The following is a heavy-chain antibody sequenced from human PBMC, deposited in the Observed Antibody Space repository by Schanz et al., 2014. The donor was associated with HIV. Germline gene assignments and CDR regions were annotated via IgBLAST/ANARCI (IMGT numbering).Heavy chain of an antibody. CDR3: ARGRSGRGALFVGMDV. CDR1: GFTFGTKW. J-gene: IGHJ6*02. D-gene: IGHD6-19*01. CDR2: IDSSSSYK. Sequence: EVQLVESGGGLIQPGESLRLSCVASGFTFGTKWMYWVRQGPGKGLAWVSSIDSSSSYKYYADSVKGRFTISRDNAKNSLYLQMNSLRAEDTALYYCARGRSGRGALFVGMDVWGQGTTVTVSS. V-gene: IGHV3-21*04.